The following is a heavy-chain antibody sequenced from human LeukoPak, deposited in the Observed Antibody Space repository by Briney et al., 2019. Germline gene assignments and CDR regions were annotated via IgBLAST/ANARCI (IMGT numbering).Heavy chain of an antibody. CDR1: GFTFSSYE. J-gene: IGHJ6*03. Sequence: PGGSLRLSCAASGFTFSSYEMNWVRQAPGKGLEWVSYISSSGSTIYYADSVKGRFTISRDNAKNSLYLQMNSLRAEDTAVYYCAREVTMVRGVIIESYYMDVWGKGTTVTISS. D-gene: IGHD3-10*01. V-gene: IGHV3-48*03. CDR3: AREVTMVRGVIIESYYMDV. CDR2: ISSSGSTI.